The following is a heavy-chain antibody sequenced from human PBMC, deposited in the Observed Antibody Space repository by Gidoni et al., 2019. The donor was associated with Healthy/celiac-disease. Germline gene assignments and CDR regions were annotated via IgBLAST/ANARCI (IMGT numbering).Heavy chain of an antibody. CDR1: GFTVCSYA. D-gene: IGHD6-6*01. CDR3: AREYSSSSLYGMDV. J-gene: IGHJ6*02. CDR2: ISYDGSNK. V-gene: IGHV3-30-3*01. Sequence: QVTLVESGGGGVQPGRSLRLSCAASGFTVCSYAMPWVRQAPGKGLGWVAVISYDGSNKYYADSVKGRFTISRDNSKNTLYLQMNSLRAEDTAVYYCAREYSSSSLYGMDVWGQGTTVTVSS.